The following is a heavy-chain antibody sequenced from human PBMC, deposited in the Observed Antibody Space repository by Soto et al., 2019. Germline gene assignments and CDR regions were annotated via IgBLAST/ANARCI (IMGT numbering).Heavy chain of an antibody. CDR2: ISYDGSNK. Sequence: GGSLRLSCAASGFTFSSYGMHWVRQAPGKGPECVAVISYDGSNKYYADSVKGRFTISRDNSKNTLYLQMNSLRAEDTAVYYCAKAGYCSSTSGHGNYYGMDVWGQGTTVTVSS. CDR3: AKAGYCSSTSGHGNYYGMDV. V-gene: IGHV3-30*18. D-gene: IGHD2-2*01. CDR1: GFTFSSYG. J-gene: IGHJ6*02.